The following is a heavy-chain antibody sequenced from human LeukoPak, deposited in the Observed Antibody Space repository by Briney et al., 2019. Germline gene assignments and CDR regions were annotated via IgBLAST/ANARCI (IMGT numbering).Heavy chain of an antibody. D-gene: IGHD3-3*01. Sequence: SETLSLTCTVSGDSISSYYWSWIRQPPGKGLEWIGYIYYSGSTKYNPSLKSRVTISVDTSKNQFSLKLSSVTAADTAVYYCARARYYDFWSGYPTCFDYWGQGTLVTVSS. J-gene: IGHJ4*02. CDR2: IYYSGST. CDR1: GDSISSYY. CDR3: ARARYYDFWSGYPTCFDY. V-gene: IGHV4-59*08.